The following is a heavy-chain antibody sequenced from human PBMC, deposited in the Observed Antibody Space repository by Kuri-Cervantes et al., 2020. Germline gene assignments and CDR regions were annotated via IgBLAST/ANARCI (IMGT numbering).Heavy chain of an antibody. CDR1: GFTFSSHW. D-gene: IGHD6-19*01. V-gene: IGHV3-74*01. Sequence: GGSLRLSCAASGFTFSSHWMHWVRQAPGKGLMWVSRIDSDGSITSYADSVKGRFSISRDNAKNTLYLQMNSLRAEDTAVYYCARGHNSSGWYYGYWGQGTLVTVSS. CDR3: ARGHNSSGWYYGY. J-gene: IGHJ4*02. CDR2: IDSDGSIT.